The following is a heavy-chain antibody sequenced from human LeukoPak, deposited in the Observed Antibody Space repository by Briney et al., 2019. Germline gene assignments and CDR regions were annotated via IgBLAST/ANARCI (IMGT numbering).Heavy chain of an antibody. CDR1: GVTFSSYA. Sequence: SVKVSCKASGVTFSSYAISWVRQAPGQGLEWMGRIIPILGIANYAQKFQGRVTITADKSTSTAYMELSSLRSEDTAVYYCATEATRSHYYDSSGPPGWGQGTLVTVSS. CDR3: ATEATRSHYYDSSGPPG. D-gene: IGHD3-22*01. J-gene: IGHJ4*02. CDR2: IIPILGIA. V-gene: IGHV1-69*04.